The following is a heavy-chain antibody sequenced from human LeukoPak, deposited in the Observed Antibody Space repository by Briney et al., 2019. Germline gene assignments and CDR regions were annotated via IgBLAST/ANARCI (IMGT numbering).Heavy chain of an antibody. Sequence: AGGSLRLSCAASGFTFSSYGMHWVRQAPGKGLEWVAVISYDGSNKYYADSVKGRFTISRDNSKNTLYLQMNSLRSEDTAVYYCARAATGGDYGYNWFDPWGQGTLVTVSS. D-gene: IGHD4-17*01. CDR3: ARAATGGDYGYNWFDP. CDR2: ISYDGSNK. V-gene: IGHV3-30*03. J-gene: IGHJ5*02. CDR1: GFTFSSYG.